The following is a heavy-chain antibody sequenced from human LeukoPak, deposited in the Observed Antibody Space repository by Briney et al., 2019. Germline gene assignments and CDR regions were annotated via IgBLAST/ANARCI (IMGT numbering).Heavy chain of an antibody. Sequence: PGGSLRLSCAASGFTFSNAWMSWVRQAPGRGLEWVSVIYSGGSTYYADSVKGRFTISRDNSKNTLYLQMNSLRVEDTAVYYCARDRGYSYGHPFDYWGQGTLVTVSS. CDR2: IYSGGST. J-gene: IGHJ4*02. CDR1: GFTFSNAW. D-gene: IGHD5-18*01. CDR3: ARDRGYSYGHPFDY. V-gene: IGHV3-66*01.